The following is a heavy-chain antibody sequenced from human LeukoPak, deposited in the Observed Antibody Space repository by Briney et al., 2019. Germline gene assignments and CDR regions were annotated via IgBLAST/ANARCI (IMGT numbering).Heavy chain of an antibody. CDR2: IYYSGST. V-gene: IGHV4-59*01. Sequence: SETLSLTCTVSGGSISSYYWSWIRQPPGKGLEWIGYIYYSGSTNYNPSLKSRVTISVDMSKNQFSLKLTSVTAADTAVYYCATKGPRRGYFDYWGQGTLVAVSS. CDR1: GGSISSYY. J-gene: IGHJ4*02. CDR3: ATKGPRRGYFDY.